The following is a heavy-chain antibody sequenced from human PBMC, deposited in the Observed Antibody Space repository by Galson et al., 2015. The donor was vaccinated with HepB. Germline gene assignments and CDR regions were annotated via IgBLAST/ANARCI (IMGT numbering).Heavy chain of an antibody. CDR1: GFTFSSYA. D-gene: IGHD2-21*02. Sequence: LRLSCAASGFTFSSYAMSWVRQAPGKGLEWVSAISGSGGSTYYADSVKGRFTISRDNSKNTLYLQMNSLRAEDTAVYYCAKGQGLRTYYYYGTDVWGQGTTAT. J-gene: IGHJ6*02. CDR3: AKGQGLRTYYYYGTDV. CDR2: ISGSGGST. V-gene: IGHV3-23*01.